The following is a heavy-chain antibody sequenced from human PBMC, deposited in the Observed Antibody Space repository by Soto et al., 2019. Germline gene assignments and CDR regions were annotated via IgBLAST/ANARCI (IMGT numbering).Heavy chain of an antibody. CDR1: GGSISGSY. CDR3: ARLFTVTPDYYFGMDV. J-gene: IGHJ6*02. D-gene: IGHD4-17*01. CDR2: IYSSGSS. Sequence: VQLRASGPGLVKPSETLSLSCTVSGGSISGSYWSWVRQPAGKGLEWIGRIYSSGSSNYNPSLNSRLTMTLDTSKNQFSLKLRSVTAADTAIYYCARLFTVTPDYYFGMDVWGQGTTVTVSS. V-gene: IGHV4-4*07.